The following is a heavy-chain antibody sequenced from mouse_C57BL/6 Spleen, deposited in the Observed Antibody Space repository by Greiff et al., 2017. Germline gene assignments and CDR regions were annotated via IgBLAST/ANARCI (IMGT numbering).Heavy chain of an antibody. Sequence: EVQLQQSGPELVKPGASVKISCKASGYTFTDYYLNWVKQSHGKSLEWIGDINPNNGGTSYNQKFKGKATLTVDKSSSTAYMELRSLTSEDSAVYYCARGRNYDDAMDYWGQGTSVTVSS. V-gene: IGHV1-26*01. J-gene: IGHJ4*01. D-gene: IGHD2-4*01. CDR3: ARGRNYDDAMDY. CDR2: INPNNGGT. CDR1: GYTFTDYY.